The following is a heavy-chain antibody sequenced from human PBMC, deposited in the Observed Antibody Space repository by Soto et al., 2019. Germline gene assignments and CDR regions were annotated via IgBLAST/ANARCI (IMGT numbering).Heavy chain of an antibody. J-gene: IGHJ5*01. V-gene: IGHV4-30-4*01. D-gene: IGHD1-20*01. CDR2: IYKSATT. CDR3: ARGPYCLTGRCFPNWFDS. CDR1: GDSISNIDYF. Sequence: TLPLPCTFFGDSISNIDYFWAWIRQPPGQSLEYIGAIYKSATTYYNPSFESRVAISVDTSKSQFSLNVTSVTAADTAVYFCARGPYCLTGRCFPNWFDSWGEGVLVTVSS.